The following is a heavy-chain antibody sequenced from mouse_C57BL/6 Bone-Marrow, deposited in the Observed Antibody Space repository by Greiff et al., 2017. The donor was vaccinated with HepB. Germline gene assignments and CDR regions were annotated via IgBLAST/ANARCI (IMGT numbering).Heavy chain of an antibody. V-gene: IGHV14-4*01. CDR2: IDPENGDT. Sequence: EVQLQQSGAELVRPGASVKLSCTASGFNIKDDYMHWVKQRPEQGLEWIGWIDPENGDTEYASKFQGKATITADTSSNTAYLQLSSLTSEDTAVYYCTIYYYGSSYDAMDYRGQGTSVTVSS. CDR1: GFNIKDDY. J-gene: IGHJ4*01. D-gene: IGHD1-1*01. CDR3: TIYYYGSSYDAMDY.